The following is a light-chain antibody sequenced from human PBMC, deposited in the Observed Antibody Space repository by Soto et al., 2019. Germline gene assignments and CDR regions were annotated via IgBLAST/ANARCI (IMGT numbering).Light chain of an antibody. CDR3: QQANSFPLN. J-gene: IGKJ4*01. Sequence: DIQMTQSPSSVTASVGDRVTITCRANQGISSRLAGYQQKPGKAPKPLIYTRSTLQSGVPSRFSGSGSGTDFTLTISSLQPEDSATYYCQQANSFPLNFGGGTKVESK. CDR1: QGISSR. CDR2: TRS. V-gene: IGKV1-12*01.